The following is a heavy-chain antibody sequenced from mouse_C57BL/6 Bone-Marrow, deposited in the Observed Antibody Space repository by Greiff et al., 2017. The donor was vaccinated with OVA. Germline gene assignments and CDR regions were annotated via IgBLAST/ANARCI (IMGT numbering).Heavy chain of an antibody. CDR3: TTLMFIFAY. Sequence: VQLQQSGAELVRPGASVKLSCTASGFNIKDDYMHWVKQRPEQGLEWIGWIDPENGDTEYASKFQGKATITADTSSNTAYLQLSSLTSEDTAVYYCTTLMFIFAYWGQGTLVTVSA. CDR2: IDPENGDT. CDR1: GFNIKDDY. D-gene: IGHD2-3*01. V-gene: IGHV14-4*01. J-gene: IGHJ3*01.